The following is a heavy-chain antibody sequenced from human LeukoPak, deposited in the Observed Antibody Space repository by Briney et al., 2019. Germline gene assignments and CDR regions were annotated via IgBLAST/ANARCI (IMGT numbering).Heavy chain of an antibody. Sequence: SETLSLTCTVSGYSISSGYYWGWIRQPPGKGLEWIGSIYHSGSTYYNPSLKSRVTISVDTSKNQFSLKLSSVTAADTAVYYCARGRWDGSGWEGGFDYWGQGTLVTVSS. V-gene: IGHV4-38-2*02. J-gene: IGHJ4*02. CDR1: GYSISSGYY. CDR2: IYHSGST. D-gene: IGHD6-19*01. CDR3: ARGRWDGSGWEGGFDY.